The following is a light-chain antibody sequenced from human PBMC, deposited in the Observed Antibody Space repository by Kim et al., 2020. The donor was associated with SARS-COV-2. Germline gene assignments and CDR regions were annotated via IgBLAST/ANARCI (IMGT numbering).Light chain of an antibody. Sequence: SVSPGERATPSCRASQSVSSNLAWYQQKPGQTPRLLIYDASTRATGIPARFSGSGSGTEFTLTISSLQSEDFALYYCQQYSDWPTFGQGTKVDIK. CDR2: DAS. CDR1: QSVSSN. V-gene: IGKV3-15*01. J-gene: IGKJ1*01. CDR3: QQYSDWPT.